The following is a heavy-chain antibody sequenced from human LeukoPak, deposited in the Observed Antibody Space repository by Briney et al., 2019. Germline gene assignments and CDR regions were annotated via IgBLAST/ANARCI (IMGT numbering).Heavy chain of an antibody. J-gene: IGHJ4*02. D-gene: IGHD2-2*01. CDR2: IYYSGST. CDR3: ARKYCSSTSCYYAY. Sequence: PSETLSLTCTVSGGSISSSSYYWGWIRQPPGKGLEWIGSIYYSGSTYYNPYIKSRFTISVDTSKNQFSLKLSSVTAADTAVYYCARKYCSSTSCYYAYWGQGTLVTVSS. CDR1: GGSISSSSYY. V-gene: IGHV4-39*01.